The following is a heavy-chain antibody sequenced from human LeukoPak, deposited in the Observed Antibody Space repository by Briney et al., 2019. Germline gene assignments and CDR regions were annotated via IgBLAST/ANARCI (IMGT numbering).Heavy chain of an antibody. CDR3: VKHSGSVYGYSDY. V-gene: IGHV3-23*01. CDR2: MGSGGVDT. D-gene: IGHD5-18*01. Sequence: GGSLRLSCAASGFTLTSYAMSWFRQAPGKGPEWVATMGSGGVDTYYADSVKGRFTISKDSSKNTLQMNSLRGEDTAIYYCVKHSGSVYGYSDYWGQGTLVTVSS. CDR1: GFTLTSYA. J-gene: IGHJ4*02.